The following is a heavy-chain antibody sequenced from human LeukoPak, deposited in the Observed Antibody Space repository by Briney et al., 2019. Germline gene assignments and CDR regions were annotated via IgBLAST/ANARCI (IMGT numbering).Heavy chain of an antibody. CDR2: ISYDGSSK. D-gene: IGHD6-13*01. CDR1: GFTFSSYA. CDR3: LAARLDY. V-gene: IGHV3-30*04. J-gene: IGHJ4*02. Sequence: PGGSLRLSCAASGFTFSSYAMHWVRQAPGKGLEWVAVISYDGSSKYYADSVKGRFTISRDNSKNTLYLQMNSLRAEDTAVYYCLAARLDYWGQGTLVTVSS.